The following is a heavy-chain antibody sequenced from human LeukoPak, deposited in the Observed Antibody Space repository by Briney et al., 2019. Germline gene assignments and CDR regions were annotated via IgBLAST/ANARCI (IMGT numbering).Heavy chain of an antibody. J-gene: IGHJ4*02. V-gene: IGHV3-23*01. Sequence: GGSLRLSCAGSGFTFNNFAMNWVRQAPGKGLEWVSSIAGSGGSSHYADSVKGRFIISRDNSKNTVYLEMTSLRAEDTAIYYCAKDHYKIAAAARGGFDSWGLGALVTVSS. CDR1: GFTFNNFA. CDR3: AKDHYKIAAAARGGFDS. CDR2: IAGSGGSS. D-gene: IGHD6-13*01.